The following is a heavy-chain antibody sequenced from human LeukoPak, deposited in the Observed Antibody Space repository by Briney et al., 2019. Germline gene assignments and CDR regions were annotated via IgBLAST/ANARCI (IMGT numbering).Heavy chain of an antibody. V-gene: IGHV1-69-2*01. CDR1: GYTFTGYY. Sequence: GASVKVSCKASGYTFTGYYMHWVQQAPGKGLEWMGLVDPEDGETIYAEKFQGRVTITADTSTDTAYMELSSLRSEDTAVYYCATDAGIVGAPSVRDVWGKGTTVTVSS. J-gene: IGHJ6*04. D-gene: IGHD1-26*01. CDR3: ATDAGIVGAPSVRDV. CDR2: VDPEDGET.